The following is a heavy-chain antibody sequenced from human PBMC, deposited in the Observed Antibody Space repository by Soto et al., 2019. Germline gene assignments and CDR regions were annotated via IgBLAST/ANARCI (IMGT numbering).Heavy chain of an antibody. J-gene: IGHJ4*02. D-gene: IGHD3-10*01. Sequence: QVHLVESGGGVVQPGTSLRLSCAASGSTFSNYGMHWVRQAPGKGLEWVAVVWYAGTTKFYPDSVKGRFTISRDNSNKTLYLQKNSLRVEDTAVFYCAAVDNYYGSVFWGQGTLVTVSS. CDR3: AAVDNYYGSVF. CDR1: GSTFSNYG. CDR2: VWYAGTTK. V-gene: IGHV3-33*01.